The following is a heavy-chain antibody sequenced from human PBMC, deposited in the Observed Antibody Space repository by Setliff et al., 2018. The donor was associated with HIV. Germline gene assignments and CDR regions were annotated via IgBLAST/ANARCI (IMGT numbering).Heavy chain of an antibody. CDR3: ARANCGGDFISPCGIDY. CDR1: GYTFINYD. V-gene: IGHV1-8*02. J-gene: IGHJ4*02. D-gene: IGHD2-21*02. Sequence: GASVKVSCKASGYTFINYDIYWVRQTTGQGLEWMGWMNPDSGNTGYAQKFQGRVTMTRNTSTSTFYMELSSLRSEDTAVYYCARANCGGDFISPCGIDYWGQGTLVTVSS. CDR2: MNPDSGNT.